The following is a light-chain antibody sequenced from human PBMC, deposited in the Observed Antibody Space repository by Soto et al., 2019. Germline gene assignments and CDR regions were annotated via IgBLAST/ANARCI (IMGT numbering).Light chain of an antibody. V-gene: IGKV1-39*01. Sequence: DIQMTQSPSSLSASVGDRVTITCRASQSISNYLNWYQQKPGKAPKLLMYAASSLQSGVPSRFGGSGSGTDFTLTISSLQPEDFATYYCQLSYSTPRTFGQGTKVEIK. CDR3: QLSYSTPRT. CDR1: QSISNY. CDR2: AAS. J-gene: IGKJ1*01.